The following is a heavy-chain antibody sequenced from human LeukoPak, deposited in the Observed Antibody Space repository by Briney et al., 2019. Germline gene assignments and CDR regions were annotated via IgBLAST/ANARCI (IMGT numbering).Heavy chain of an antibody. Sequence: SGGSLRLSCAASGFTFSTYAMSWVRQAPGKGLEWVSAISGSGGKTYYADPVKGRFTIARDNSKNTLYLRMNSLRAEDTAVYYCAKELDSSGYFDYWGQGTLVTVSS. J-gene: IGHJ4*02. CDR3: AKELDSSGYFDY. D-gene: IGHD3-22*01. CDR2: ISGSGGKT. V-gene: IGHV3-23*01. CDR1: GFTFSTYA.